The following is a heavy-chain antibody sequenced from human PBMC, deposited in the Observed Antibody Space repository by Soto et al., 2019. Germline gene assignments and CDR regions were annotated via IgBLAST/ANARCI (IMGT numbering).Heavy chain of an antibody. J-gene: IGHJ4*02. CDR3: ARATAAAADY. CDR1: GGSISSGGYY. Sequence: SETLSLTCTVSGGSISSGGYYWSWIRQHPGKGLEWIGYICYSGSTYYNPSLKGRVTISVDTSKNQFSLKLSSVTAADTAVYYCARATAAAADYWGQGTLVTVSS. CDR2: ICYSGST. D-gene: IGHD6-13*01. V-gene: IGHV4-31*03.